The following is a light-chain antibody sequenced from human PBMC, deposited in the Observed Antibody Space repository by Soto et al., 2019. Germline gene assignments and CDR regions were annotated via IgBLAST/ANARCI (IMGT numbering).Light chain of an antibody. Sequence: EIVLTQSPATLSVSPGERATLSCRTSQSVSSKLDWYQQKPGQAPRLLIYGASSRATGIPARFSGSGSGTEFTLIISSLQSEDSAVYYCQQYNSWLWTFGQGTKVDI. V-gene: IGKV3-15*01. CDR3: QQYNSWLWT. CDR2: GAS. J-gene: IGKJ1*01. CDR1: QSVSSK.